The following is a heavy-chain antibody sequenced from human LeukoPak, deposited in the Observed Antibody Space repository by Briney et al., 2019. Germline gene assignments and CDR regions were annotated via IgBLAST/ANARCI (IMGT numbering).Heavy chain of an antibody. V-gene: IGHV3-30*18. CDR3: AKAEYSSSSAFNWFDP. D-gene: IGHD6-6*01. CDR2: ISYDGRNQ. CDR1: GFSFTTYG. Sequence: GGSLRLSCAASGFSFTTYGMHWVRQAPLKGLEWLAAISYDGRNQNYADSVKGRFTIFRDNSQNALYLQMNSLRAEDTAVYYCAKAEYSSSSAFNWFDPWGQGTLVTVSS. J-gene: IGHJ5*02.